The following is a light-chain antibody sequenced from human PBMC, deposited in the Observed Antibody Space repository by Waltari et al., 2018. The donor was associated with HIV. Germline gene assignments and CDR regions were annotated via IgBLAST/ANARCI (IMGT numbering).Light chain of an antibody. CDR1: NRDIGGYNY. Sequence: QSALTQPPSPSGSPGQSVTLSCPGTNRDIGGYNYFPWYQQHPGKAPKLVISEVTKRPSGVPGRFSGSKSGTTASLTVSGLQAEDEADYYCSSYANKNGFYVVFGGGTRLTVL. CDR2: EVT. J-gene: IGLJ2*01. CDR3: SSYANKNGFYVV. V-gene: IGLV2-8*01.